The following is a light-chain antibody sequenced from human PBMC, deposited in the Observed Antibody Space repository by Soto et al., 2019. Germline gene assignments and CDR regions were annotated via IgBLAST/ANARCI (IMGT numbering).Light chain of an antibody. CDR3: QQYVIPVT. V-gene: IGKV3-20*01. J-gene: IGKJ5*01. Sequence: EILLTQSPGTLSLSPGERATLSCRASQTISGNYLACDQQKPGQAPRLLFDGATNRAGGIPGRFSGSGWGADFTLIIGRLEHQYAAMYYYQQYVIPVTFGPGTRLDIK. CDR1: QTISGNY. CDR2: GAT.